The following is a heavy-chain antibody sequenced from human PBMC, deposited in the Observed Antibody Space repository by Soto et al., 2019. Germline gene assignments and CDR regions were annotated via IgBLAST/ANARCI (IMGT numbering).Heavy chain of an antibody. J-gene: IGHJ5*02. D-gene: IGHD3-9*01. CDR1: GYTFTSYG. CDR3: AVYYDILTGPWFDP. V-gene: IGHV1-18*04. CDR2: ISAYNGNT. Sequence: GASVKVSCKASGYTFTSYGISWVRQAPGQGLEWMGWISAYNGNTNYAQKLQGRVTMTTDTSTSTAYMELRSLRSDDTAVYYCAVYYDILTGPWFDPWGQGTLVTVSS.